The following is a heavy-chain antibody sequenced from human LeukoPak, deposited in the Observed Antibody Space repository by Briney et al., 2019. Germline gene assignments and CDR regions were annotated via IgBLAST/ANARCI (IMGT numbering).Heavy chain of an antibody. D-gene: IGHD1-26*01. V-gene: IGHV3-48*03. J-gene: IGHJ4*02. CDR2: ISSSGSTI. CDR1: GFTFSSYE. CDR3: ARGDSGSYYFDY. Sequence: PGGSLRLSCAASGFTFSSYEMNWVRQAPGKGLEWVSYISSSGSTIYYADSVKGRFTISRDNAKNSLYLQMNSLGAEDTAVYYCARGDSGSYYFDYWGQGTLVTVSS.